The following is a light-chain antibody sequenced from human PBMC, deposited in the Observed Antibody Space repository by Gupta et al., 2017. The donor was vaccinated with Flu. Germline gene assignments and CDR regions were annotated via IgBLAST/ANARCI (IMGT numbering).Light chain of an antibody. V-gene: IGKV1-39*01. CDR3: HHKYDFPST. CDR2: AAS. Sequence: DIKLTQSPSSLSASVGDRITITCWASQSIHTYLNLYQQQPGKAPRLLILAASSLNSAVPSGCSGSGSFTDVILTISSSHREDYSTYYYHHKYDFPSTFGQGTRLEIK. J-gene: IGKJ2*02. CDR1: QSIHTY.